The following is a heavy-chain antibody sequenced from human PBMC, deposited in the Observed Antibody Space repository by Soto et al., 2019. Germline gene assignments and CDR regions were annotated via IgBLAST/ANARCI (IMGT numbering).Heavy chain of an antibody. D-gene: IGHD3-22*01. J-gene: IGHJ3*02. CDR2: VYYSGST. V-gene: IGHV4-59*01. CDR3: ARGYYDSNGQSNTFDI. CDR1: GASISSSY. Sequence: SETLSLTCTVSGASISSSYWSWIRQSPGEGLEWIGYVYYSGSTKYNPSLKSRVTISVDTSKNQFSLKLSSVTAADTAVYYCARGYYDSNGQSNTFDIWGQGTMVTVSS.